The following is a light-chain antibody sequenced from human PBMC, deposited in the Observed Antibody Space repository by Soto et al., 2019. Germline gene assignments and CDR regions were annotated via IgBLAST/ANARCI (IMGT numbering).Light chain of an antibody. CDR1: SSDVGGYNY. CDR2: DVT. Sequence: QSALTQPRSVSGSPGQSVTISCTGTSSDVGGYNYVSWYEQHPVKAPKLMIYDVTKRPSGVPDRFSGFKSGNTACLIFSGPQLEDEADYYCGSYAGSHTRVFGAGTNVTVL. CDR3: GSYAGSHTRV. J-gene: IGLJ1*01. V-gene: IGLV2-11*01.